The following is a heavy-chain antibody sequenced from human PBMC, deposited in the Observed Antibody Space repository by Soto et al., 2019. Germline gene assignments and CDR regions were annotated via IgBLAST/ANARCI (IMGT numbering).Heavy chain of an antibody. CDR1: GGSISSSSYY. J-gene: IGHJ4*02. CDR2: IYYSGST. Sequence: ASETLSLTCTVSGGSISSSSYYWGWIRQPPGKGLEWIGSIYYSGSTYYNPSLKSRVTMSVDTSKNQFSLKLSSVTAADTAVYYCARVFGSYREIDYWGQGTLVTVS. CDR3: ARVFGSYREIDY. V-gene: IGHV4-39*07. D-gene: IGHD1-26*01.